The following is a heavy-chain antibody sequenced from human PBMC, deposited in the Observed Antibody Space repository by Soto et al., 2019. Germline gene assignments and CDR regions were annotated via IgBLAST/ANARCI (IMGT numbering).Heavy chain of an antibody. CDR2: IGGST. Sequence: EVQLLESGGGLVQPGGSLRLSCAASGSTFSSYAMSWVRQAPGKGLEWVSAIGGSTDYADSVKGRFTISRDSSKNTLYLQMNSLRAEDTAIYYGAKVVSGEGIVYWGQGALVTVSS. CDR1: GSTFSSYA. V-gene: IGHV3-23*01. CDR3: AKVVSGEGIVY. D-gene: IGHD3-16*01. J-gene: IGHJ4*02.